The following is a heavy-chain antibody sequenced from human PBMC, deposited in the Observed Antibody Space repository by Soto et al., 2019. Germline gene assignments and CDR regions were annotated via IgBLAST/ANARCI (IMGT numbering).Heavy chain of an antibody. J-gene: IGHJ6*02. V-gene: IGHV3-30-3*01. CDR1: GFTFSSYA. CDR3: ARDPDYGSGSYYYYYGMDV. Sequence: GGSLRLSCAASGFTFSSYAMHWVRQAPGKGLEWVAVISYDGSNKYYADSVKGRFTISRDNSKNTLYLQMNSLRAEDTAVYYCARDPDYGSGSYYYYYGMDVWGQGTTVTVSS. D-gene: IGHD3-10*01. CDR2: ISYDGSNK.